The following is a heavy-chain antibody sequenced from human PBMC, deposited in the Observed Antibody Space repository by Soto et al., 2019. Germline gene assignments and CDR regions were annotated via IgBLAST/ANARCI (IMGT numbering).Heavy chain of an antibody. CDR2: IYSSGST. CDR1: GFTFSSND. CDR3: VKDFGYNYGYIGLGY. V-gene: IGHV3-66*03. J-gene: IGHJ4*02. Sequence: GGSLRLSCASSGFTFSSNDMNWVRQAPGKGLEWVSLIYSSGSTYYADSVKGRFTISRDNSKNTLYLHMSSLRAEDTAVYRCVKDFGYNYGYIGLGYWGQGTLVTVSS. D-gene: IGHD5-18*01.